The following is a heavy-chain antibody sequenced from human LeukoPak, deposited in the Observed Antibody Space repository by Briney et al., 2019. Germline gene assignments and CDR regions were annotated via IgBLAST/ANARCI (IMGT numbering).Heavy chain of an antibody. D-gene: IGHD5-12*01. CDR2: IYYSGST. CDR3: ARDGEGATIGSVARWYYYYYMDV. V-gene: IGHV4-39*07. J-gene: IGHJ6*03. Sequence: SETLSLTCTVSGGSTSSSSYYWGWIRQPPGKGLEWIGSIYYSGSTYYNPSLKSRVTISVDTSKNQFSLKLSSVTAADTAVYYCARDGEGATIGSVARWYYYYYMDVWGKGTTVTVSS. CDR1: GGSTSSSSYY.